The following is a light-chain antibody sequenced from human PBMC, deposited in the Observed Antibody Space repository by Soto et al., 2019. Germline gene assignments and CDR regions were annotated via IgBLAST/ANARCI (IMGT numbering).Light chain of an antibody. CDR1: QSVAANY. Sequence: EVELTQSLGTLPLSPWERATLTCRASQSVAANYLAWYQQKRGQAPRLLIYAASSRATGIPDRFSGRGSGTDFTLTISRLEPEDFSVYYCHQYGTAPLTFGPGTKVDIK. CDR2: AAS. CDR3: HQYGTAPLT. J-gene: IGKJ3*01. V-gene: IGKV3-20*01.